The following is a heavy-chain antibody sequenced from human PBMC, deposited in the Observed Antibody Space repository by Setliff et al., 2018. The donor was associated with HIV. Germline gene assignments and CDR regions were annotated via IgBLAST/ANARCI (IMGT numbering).Heavy chain of an antibody. CDR1: GITFINAA. Sequence: GGSLRLSCVTAGITFINAAMAWVRQAPGKGLEWVSTISGSGGSPYYTDSVKGRFTISRDNSKNTLFLQMNRLRAEDTAVYFCAKDSGVWGSYQDVWGKGTTVTVSS. CDR2: ISGSGGSP. J-gene: IGHJ6*04. D-gene: IGHD3-16*02. CDR3: AKDSGVWGSYQDV. V-gene: IGHV3-23*01.